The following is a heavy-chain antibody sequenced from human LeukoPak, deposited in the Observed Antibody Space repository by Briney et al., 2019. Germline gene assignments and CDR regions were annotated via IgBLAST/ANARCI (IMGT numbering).Heavy chain of an antibody. CDR3: AKDSGYGDYGGEYFPH. CDR2: ITVNSADT. Sequence: GGALRLSCAASGFTFSNYAMSWVRQSPGKGLEWVSSITVNSADTYYADSVKGRFTIPSDNSKNTLYLQMNSLRAEDTAIYYCAKDSGYGDYGGEYFPHWGQGTLVTVSS. CDR1: GFTFSNYA. J-gene: IGHJ1*01. V-gene: IGHV3-23*01. D-gene: IGHD4-17*01.